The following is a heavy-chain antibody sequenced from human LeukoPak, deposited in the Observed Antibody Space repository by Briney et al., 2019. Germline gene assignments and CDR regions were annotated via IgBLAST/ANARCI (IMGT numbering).Heavy chain of an antibody. D-gene: IGHD2-2*01. CDR1: GFTFSSYG. J-gene: IGHJ4*02. CDR2: ISISSSYI. Sequence: GGSLRLSCAASGFTFSSYGMHWVRQAPGKGLEWVSSISISSSYIYYADSVKGRFTISRDNAKNSLYLQMNSLTAEDTAVYYCARGSYCSSTSCRYFEDWGQGTLVTVSS. CDR3: ARGSYCSSTSCRYFED. V-gene: IGHV3-21*01.